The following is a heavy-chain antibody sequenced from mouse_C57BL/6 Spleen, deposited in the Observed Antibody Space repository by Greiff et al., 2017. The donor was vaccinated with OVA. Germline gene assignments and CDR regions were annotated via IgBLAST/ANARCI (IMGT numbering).Heavy chain of an antibody. J-gene: IGHJ3*01. CDR1: GYTFTSYW. V-gene: IGHV1-55*01. CDR2: IYPGSGST. CDR3: ARKGAQATYAWFAY. D-gene: IGHD3-2*02. Sequence: QVQLQQPGAELVKPGASVKMSCKASGYTFTSYWITWVKQRPGQGLEWIGDIYPGSGSTNYNEKFKSKATLTVDTSSSTAYMQLSSLTSEDSAVEYCARKGAQATYAWFAYWGQGTLVTVSA.